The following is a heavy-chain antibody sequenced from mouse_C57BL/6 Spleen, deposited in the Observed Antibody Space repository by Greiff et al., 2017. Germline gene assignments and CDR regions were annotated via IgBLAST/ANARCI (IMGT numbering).Heavy chain of an antibody. CDR2: IYPGSGNT. Sequence: QVQLQQSGPELVKPGASVKISCKASGYSFTSYYIHWVKQRPGQGLEWIGWIYPGSGNTKYNEKFKGKATLTADTSSSTAYMQLSSLTSEDSAVYYCAKIYYDYDGAMDYWGQGTSGTVSS. CDR3: AKIYYDYDGAMDY. D-gene: IGHD2-4*01. V-gene: IGHV1-66*01. J-gene: IGHJ4*01. CDR1: GYSFTSYY.